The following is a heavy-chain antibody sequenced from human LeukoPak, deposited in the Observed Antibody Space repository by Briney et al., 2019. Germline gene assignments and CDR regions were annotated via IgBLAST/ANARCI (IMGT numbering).Heavy chain of an antibody. CDR3: ARSYYYDFDY. Sequence: GGSLRLSCAASEFSVGSNYMTWVRQAPGKGLEWVSLIYSGGSTYYADSVKGRFTISRDNSKNTLYLQMNSLRAEDMAVYYCARSYYYDFDYWGQGTLVTVSS. CDR1: EFSVGSNY. CDR2: IYSGGST. V-gene: IGHV3-66*01. J-gene: IGHJ4*02. D-gene: IGHD3-22*01.